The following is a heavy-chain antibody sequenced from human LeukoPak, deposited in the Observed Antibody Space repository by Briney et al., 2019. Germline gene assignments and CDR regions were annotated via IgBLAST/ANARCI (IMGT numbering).Heavy chain of an antibody. CDR2: IIPIFGTA. CDR1: GGTFSSYA. CDR3: ARDGPLGCGVLDY. J-gene: IGHJ4*01. D-gene: IGHD3-16*01. V-gene: IGHV1-69*05. Sequence: SVKVSCKASGGTFSSYAISWVRQAPGQGLEWMGGIIPIFGTANYAQKFQGRVTITTDESTSTAYMELSSLRSEDTAVYYCARDGPLGCGVLDYWGKGTLVTVSS.